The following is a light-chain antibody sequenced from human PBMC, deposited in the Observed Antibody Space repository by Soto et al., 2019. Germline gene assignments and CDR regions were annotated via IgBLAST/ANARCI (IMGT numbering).Light chain of an antibody. CDR3: TSYTAYSTYV. CDR2: EVS. Sequence: QSVLTQPASVSGSPGQSITISCSGTSSDVGGYNHVSWYQQHPGKAPKLVIYEVSNRPSGVSNRLSGSKSGNTASLTISGLQAEDDGDYYCTSYTAYSTYVFGPGTKVTVL. J-gene: IGLJ1*01. CDR1: SSDVGGYNH. V-gene: IGLV2-14*01.